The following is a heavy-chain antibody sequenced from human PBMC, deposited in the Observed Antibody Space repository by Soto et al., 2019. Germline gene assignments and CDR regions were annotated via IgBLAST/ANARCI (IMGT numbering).Heavy chain of an antibody. CDR1: GFTVSRNF. D-gene: IGHD1-26*01. CDR2: IYSGGTK. V-gene: IGHV3-53*01. J-gene: IGHJ4*01. CDR3: ARVVLVGATPDYFDH. Sequence: EVQLVESGGGLIQPGGSLRLSCAVSGFTVSRNFMSWIRQAPGKGLEWVSIIYSGGTKYYADSVKGRFTISGDNSKNTLYLQMNSLRVEDTATYYCARVVLVGATPDYFDHWGQGTLVTVSS.